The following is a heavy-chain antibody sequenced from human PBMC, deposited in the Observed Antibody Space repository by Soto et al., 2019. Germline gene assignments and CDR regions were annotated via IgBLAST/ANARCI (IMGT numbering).Heavy chain of an antibody. CDR2: ISYDGSNK. Sequence: GSLRLSCAASGFTFSSYGMHWVRQAPGKGLEWVAVISYDGSNKYYADSVKGRFTISRDNSKNTLYLQMNSLRAEDTAVYYCAKDGHDAFDIWGQGTMVTLSS. J-gene: IGHJ3*02. CDR3: AKDGHDAFDI. V-gene: IGHV3-30*18. CDR1: GFTFSSYG.